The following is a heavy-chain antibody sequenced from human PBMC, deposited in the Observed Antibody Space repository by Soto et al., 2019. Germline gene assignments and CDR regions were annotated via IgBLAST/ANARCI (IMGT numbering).Heavy chain of an antibody. D-gene: IGHD3-10*01. CDR3: ARWGPTGRLDV. CDR1: GFTFRSYV. J-gene: IGHJ4*02. V-gene: IGHV3-33*05. CDR2: TSYDGSNN. Sequence: QVQLVESGGGVVQPGTSLRLSCVGSGFTFRSYVIHWVRQAPGKGLEWVALTSYDGSNNFYGDCVKGRFTISRDNSRNAVELQMDSLRLEGRALYYCARWGPTGRLDVWGQGTLVSVSS.